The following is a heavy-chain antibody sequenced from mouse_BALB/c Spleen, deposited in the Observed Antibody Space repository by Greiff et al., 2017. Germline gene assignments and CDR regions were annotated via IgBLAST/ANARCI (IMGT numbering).Heavy chain of an antibody. J-gene: IGHJ3*01. D-gene: IGHD1-1*02. V-gene: IGHV5-4*02. CDR1: GFTFSDYY. CDR3: ARDDRWFPFAY. CDR2: ISDGGSYT. Sequence: EVMLVESGGGLVKPGGSLKLSCAASGFTFSDYYMYWVRQTPEKRLEWVATISDGGSYTYYPDSVKGRFTISRDNAKNNLYLQMSSLKSEDTAMYYCARDDRWFPFAYWGQGTLVTVSA.